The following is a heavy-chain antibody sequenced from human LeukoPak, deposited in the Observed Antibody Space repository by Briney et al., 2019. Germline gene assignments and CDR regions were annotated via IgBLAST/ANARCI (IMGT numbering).Heavy chain of an antibody. CDR2: INHSGST. J-gene: IGHJ5*02. Sequence: SETLSLTCAVYGGSFSGYYWSWIRQPPGKGLEWIGEINHSGSTNYNPSLKSRVTISVDTSKNQFSLNLSSVTAADTAVYYCARGRWGVVGALNWFDPWGQGTLVTVSS. D-gene: IGHD1-26*01. V-gene: IGHV4-34*01. CDR3: ARGRWGVVGALNWFDP. CDR1: GGSFSGYY.